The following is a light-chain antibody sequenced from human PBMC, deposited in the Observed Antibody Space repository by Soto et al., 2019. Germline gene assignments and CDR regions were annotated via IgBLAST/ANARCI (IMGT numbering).Light chain of an antibody. J-gene: IGKJ1*01. CDR1: QSVSSY. CDR3: QQRSNWPS. Sequence: QSPATLSLSPGERATLSCRASQSVSSYLAWYQQKPGQAPRLLIYDASNRATGIPARFSGSGSGTDFTLTISSLEPEDFAVYYCQQRSNWPSFGQGTKVDI. CDR2: DAS. V-gene: IGKV3-11*01.